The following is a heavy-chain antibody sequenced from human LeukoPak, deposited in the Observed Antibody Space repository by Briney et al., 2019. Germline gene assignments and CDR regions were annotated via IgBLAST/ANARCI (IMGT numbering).Heavy chain of an antibody. V-gene: IGHV3-48*03. Sequence: GGSLRLSCEASGFIFRNYEMKWVRQAPGKGLEWISFISGSGSSIFYADSVKGRFTISRDNSKNTLYLQMNSLRAEDTAVYYCAKSRVGPAPSDYWGQGTLVTVSS. CDR2: ISGSGSSI. D-gene: IGHD2-15*01. CDR3: AKSRVGPAPSDY. CDR1: GFIFRNYE. J-gene: IGHJ4*02.